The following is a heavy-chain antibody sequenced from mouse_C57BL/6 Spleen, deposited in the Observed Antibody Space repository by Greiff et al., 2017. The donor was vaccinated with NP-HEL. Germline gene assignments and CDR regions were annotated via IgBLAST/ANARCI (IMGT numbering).Heavy chain of an antibody. CDR1: GYTFTSYW. Sequence: QVQLQQPGAELVKPGASVKLSCKASGYTFTSYWMQWVKQRPGQGLEWIGEIDPSDSYTNYNQKFKGKATLTVDTSSSTAYMQLSSLTSEDSAVYYCATPFYGSSYWFAYWGQGTLVTVSA. CDR3: ATPFYGSSYWFAY. J-gene: IGHJ3*01. V-gene: IGHV1-50*01. CDR2: IDPSDSYT. D-gene: IGHD1-1*01.